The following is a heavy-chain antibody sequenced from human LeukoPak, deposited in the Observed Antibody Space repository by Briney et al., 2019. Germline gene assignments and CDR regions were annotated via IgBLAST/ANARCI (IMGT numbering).Heavy chain of an antibody. V-gene: IGHV3-7*01. J-gene: IGHJ3*02. Sequence: GGSLRLSCVGSEFTFRTYWMSWVRQAPGKGLEWVANIKEDGSERYYVDSVKGRFTISRDNAKNSLFLQMNSPRAEDTALYYCARSNSFDIWGQGTMVTVST. CDR3: ARSNSFDI. CDR2: IKEDGSER. CDR1: EFTFRTYW.